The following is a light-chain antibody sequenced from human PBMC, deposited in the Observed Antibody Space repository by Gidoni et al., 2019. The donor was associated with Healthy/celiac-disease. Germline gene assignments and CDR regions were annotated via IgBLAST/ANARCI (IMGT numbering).Light chain of an antibody. Sequence: DIQMTQSPSALSASVGDRVPITCRASQSISSYLNCYQQKPGKAPKLLLYAASSLQSGVPSRFSGSGSGTHFTLTISSLQPEDFATYYCQQSYSTPHTFGGGTKVEIK. J-gene: IGKJ4*01. CDR2: AAS. CDR3: QQSYSTPHT. CDR1: QSISSY. V-gene: IGKV1-39*01.